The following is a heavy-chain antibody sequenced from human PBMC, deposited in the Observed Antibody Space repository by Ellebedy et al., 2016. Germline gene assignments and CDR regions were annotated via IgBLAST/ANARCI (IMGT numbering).Heavy chain of an antibody. CDR2: IKEDGSAK. J-gene: IGHJ5*02. CDR1: GFSFSRHW. V-gene: IGHV3-7*04. D-gene: IGHD4-23*01. CDR3: ARDDSGGLGGA. Sequence: GGSLRLSCAASGFSFSRHWMSWVRQAPGKGLEWVANIKEDGSAKHYVDSVKGRFTISRDNAKNSLYLQMNSLRLEDTGVYYCARDDSGGLGGAWGQGTLVTVSS.